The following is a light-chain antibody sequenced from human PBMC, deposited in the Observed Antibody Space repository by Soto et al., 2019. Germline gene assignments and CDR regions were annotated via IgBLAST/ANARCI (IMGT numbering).Light chain of an antibody. Sequence: ENVLTQFPATLSLSPGESATLSCRASEYVRVYLAWYHQKPGQAPRLLMYETSTMAPGIPRRFSGSGSGTDFTLSISSLEPEDSGVYYCQQRNDWPALSFGGGTKVEIK. V-gene: IGKV3-11*01. CDR1: EYVRVY. CDR2: ETS. CDR3: QQRNDWPALS. J-gene: IGKJ4*01.